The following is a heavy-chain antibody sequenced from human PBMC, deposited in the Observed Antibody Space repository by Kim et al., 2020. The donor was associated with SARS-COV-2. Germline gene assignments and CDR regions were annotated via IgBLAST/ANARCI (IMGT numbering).Heavy chain of an antibody. D-gene: IGHD3-10*01. CDR2: T. CDR3: ARVLARGAFDI. Sequence: TNYAQKLQGRVTMTTDTSTSTAYMELGSLRSDDTAVYYCARVLARGAFDIWGQGTMVTVSS. J-gene: IGHJ3*02. V-gene: IGHV1-18*01.